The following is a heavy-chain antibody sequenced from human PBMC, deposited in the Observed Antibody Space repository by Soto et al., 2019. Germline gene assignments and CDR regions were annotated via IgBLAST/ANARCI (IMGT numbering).Heavy chain of an antibody. V-gene: IGHV1-18*01. D-gene: IGHD4-17*01. Sequence: QVQLVQSGGEVKKPGASVTVSCKASGYTFINYHISWVRQAPGQGLEWMAWINTYNGMTDYAQKFQGRVTMTRDTATSTAYRELKNLGSDDSAVYVGLKAPRGEKATDCGKGTPVTVST. J-gene: IGHJ4*02. CDR1: GYTFINYH. CDR2: INTYNGMT. CDR3: LKAPRGEKATD.